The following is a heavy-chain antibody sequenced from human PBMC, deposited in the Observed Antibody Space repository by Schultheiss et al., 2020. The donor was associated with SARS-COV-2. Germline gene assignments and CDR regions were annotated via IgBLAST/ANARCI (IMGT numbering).Heavy chain of an antibody. Sequence: SETLSLTCGVSGDSISSGYYWGWIRQPPGKGLEWIGSIYHSGSTYYNPSLKSRVTISVDTSKNQFSLKLSSVTAADTAVYYCARDRGGNPDYWGQGTLVTVSS. J-gene: IGHJ4*02. D-gene: IGHD4-23*01. CDR1: GDSISSGYY. V-gene: IGHV4-38-2*02. CDR3: ARDRGGNPDY. CDR2: IYHSGST.